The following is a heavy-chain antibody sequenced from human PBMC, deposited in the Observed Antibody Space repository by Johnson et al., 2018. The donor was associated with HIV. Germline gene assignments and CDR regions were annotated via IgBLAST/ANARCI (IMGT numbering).Heavy chain of an antibody. CDR3: TKDRTNWGYDAFDI. CDR1: GFTFSSYA. J-gene: IGHJ3*02. CDR2: ISYDGSSK. V-gene: IGHV3-30*04. D-gene: IGHD7-27*01. Sequence: QVQLVESGGGVVQPGRSLRLSCAASGFTFSSYAMHWVRQAPGKGLEWVAVISYDGSSKYYADSVKGRFTIFRDNSENTMYLQMNRLRADDTAVYFCTKDRTNWGYDAFDIWGQGTMVTVSS.